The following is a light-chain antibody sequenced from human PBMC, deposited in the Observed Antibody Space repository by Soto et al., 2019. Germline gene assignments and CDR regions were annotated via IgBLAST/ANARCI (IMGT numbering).Light chain of an antibody. CDR2: DAS. Sequence: DIQMTQSPSTLSASVGDRVTITCRASQSISSWLAWYQQKPGKAPKLLIYDASSLESGVPSRFSGSGSGTECTLTISSRQPDDFATYYCQQYNSYSGTFGPGTKVHIK. CDR3: QQYNSYSGT. J-gene: IGKJ3*01. V-gene: IGKV1-5*01. CDR1: QSISSW.